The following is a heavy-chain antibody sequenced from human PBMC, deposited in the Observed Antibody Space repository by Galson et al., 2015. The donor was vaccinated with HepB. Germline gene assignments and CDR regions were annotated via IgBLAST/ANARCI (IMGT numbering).Heavy chain of an antibody. D-gene: IGHD5-18*01. CDR3: ARAASVVDTAMGGALLFDY. V-gene: IGHV3-30-3*01. J-gene: IGHJ4*02. CDR2: ISYDGSNK. CDR1: GFTFSSYA. Sequence: SLRLSCAASGFTFSSYAMHWVRQAPGKGLEWVAVISYDGSNKYYADSVKGRFTISRDNSKSTLYLQMNSLRAEDTAVYYCARAASVVDTAMGGALLFDYWGQGTLVTVSS.